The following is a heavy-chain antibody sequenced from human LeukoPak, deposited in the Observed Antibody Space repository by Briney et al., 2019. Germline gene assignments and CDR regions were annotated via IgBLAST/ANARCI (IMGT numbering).Heavy chain of an antibody. Sequence: ASVKVSCKASGYTFTGYYMHWVRQAPGQGLEWMGWINPNSGGTNYAQKFQGRVTMTRDTSISTAYMEPSRLRSDDTAVYYCAGGDTSGYEVFDYWGQGTLVTVSS. CDR3: AGGDTSGYEVFDY. V-gene: IGHV1-2*02. D-gene: IGHD5-12*01. CDR2: INPNSGGT. J-gene: IGHJ4*02. CDR1: GYTFTGYY.